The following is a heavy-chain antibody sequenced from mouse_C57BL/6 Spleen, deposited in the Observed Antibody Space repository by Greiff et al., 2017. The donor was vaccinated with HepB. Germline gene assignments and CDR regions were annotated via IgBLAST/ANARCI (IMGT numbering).Heavy chain of an antibody. Sequence: QVQLQQPGAELVRPGSSVKLSCKASGYTFTSYWMHWVKQRPIQGLEWIGNIDPSDSETHYNQKFKDKATLTVDKSSSTAYMHLSSLTSEDSAVYYCARLGGYYVFDYWGQGTTLTVSS. CDR3: ARLGGYYVFDY. CDR2: IDPSDSET. CDR1: GYTFTSYW. V-gene: IGHV1-52*01. J-gene: IGHJ2*01. D-gene: IGHD2-3*01.